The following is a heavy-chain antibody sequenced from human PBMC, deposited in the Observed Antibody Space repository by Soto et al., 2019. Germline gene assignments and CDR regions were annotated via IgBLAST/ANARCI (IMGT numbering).Heavy chain of an antibody. J-gene: IGHJ6*02. D-gene: IGHD3-22*01. V-gene: IGHV1-69*13. CDR1: GGTFSSYA. CDR3: ARSKHIVVVWSYYYGMDV. Sequence: GASVKVSCKASGGTFSSYAISWVRQAPGQGLEWMGGIIPIFGTANYAQKFQGRVTITADESTSTAYMELSSLRSEDTAVYYCARSKHIVVVWSYYYGMDVWGQGTTVTVSS. CDR2: IIPIFGTA.